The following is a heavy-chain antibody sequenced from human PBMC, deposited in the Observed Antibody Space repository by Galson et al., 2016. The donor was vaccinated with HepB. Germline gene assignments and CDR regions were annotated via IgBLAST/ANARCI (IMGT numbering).Heavy chain of an antibody. CDR2: IYAGDSDT. V-gene: IGHV5-51*01. CDR3: ARFPAAARTRGRLYFDF. J-gene: IGHJ4*02. Sequence: QSGAEVKKSGESLRISCQGSGYSFTSHWIAWLRQMPGKSLEYMGIIYAGDSDTRYSPSFADQVTISADKSISTAYLQWSSLKASDTAMYYCARFPAAARTRGRLYFDFWGQGSLVTVAS. D-gene: IGHD6-13*01. CDR1: GYSFTSHW.